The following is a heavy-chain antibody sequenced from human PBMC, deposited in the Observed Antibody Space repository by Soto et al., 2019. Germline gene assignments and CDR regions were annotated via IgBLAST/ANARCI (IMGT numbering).Heavy chain of an antibody. CDR2: IYYSGNT. D-gene: IGHD2-15*01. V-gene: IGHV4-39*01. Sequence: QLQLQESGPGLVKPSETLSLTCTVSGGSITSSSYYWGWIRQPPGKGLAWIGRIYYSGNTYYTPALTRSVTITVATSKNQFALKASFVPGADTAVYYGAREWGRYRSGGSCHVDYWGQGTLVTVSS. CDR3: AREWGRYRSGGSCHVDY. CDR1: GGSITSSSYY. J-gene: IGHJ4*02.